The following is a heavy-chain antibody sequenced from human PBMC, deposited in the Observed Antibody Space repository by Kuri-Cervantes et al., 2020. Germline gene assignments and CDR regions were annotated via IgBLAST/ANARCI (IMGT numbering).Heavy chain of an antibody. CDR2: ISYDGSNK. CDR3: ARDGGYYYYYYGMDV. CDR1: GFTFSSYA. D-gene: IGHD3-16*01. Sequence: GESLKISCAASGFTFSSYAMHWVRQAPGEGLEWVAVISYDGSNKYYADSVKGRFTISRDNSKNTLYLQMNSLRAEDTAVYYCARDGGYYYYYYGMDVWGQGTTVTVSS. V-gene: IGHV3-30-3*01. J-gene: IGHJ6*02.